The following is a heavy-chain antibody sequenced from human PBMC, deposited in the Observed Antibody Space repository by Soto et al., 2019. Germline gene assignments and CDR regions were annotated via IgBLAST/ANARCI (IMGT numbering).Heavy chain of an antibody. Sequence: EVQLLESGGGLVQPGGSLRLSCAASGFTFSNYAMTWVRQAPGKGLEWVSSISTSGDSTHNADSVKGRFTVSRDNSKNTLDLQMNSLRAEDTAVYFCGKYVYCIRTGCHRAFNIWGQGTMVTVSS. CDR3: GKYVYCIRTGCHRAFNI. J-gene: IGHJ3*02. CDR1: GFTFSNYA. V-gene: IGHV3-23*01. CDR2: ISTSGDST. D-gene: IGHD2-2*01.